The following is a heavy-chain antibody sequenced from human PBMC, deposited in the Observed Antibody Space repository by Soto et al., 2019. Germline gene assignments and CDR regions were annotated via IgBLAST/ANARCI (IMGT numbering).Heavy chain of an antibody. V-gene: IGHV4-59*01. CDR2: IYYSGST. CDR3: ARDYQDYDSRGFTFDP. CDR1: GGSISSYY. D-gene: IGHD3-22*01. Sequence: SETLSLTCTVSGGSISSYYWSWIRQPPGKGLEWIGYIYYSGSTNYNPSLKSRVTISVDTSKNQFSLKLSSVTAADTAVYYCARDYQDYDSRGFTFDPWGQGTLVTVSS. J-gene: IGHJ5*02.